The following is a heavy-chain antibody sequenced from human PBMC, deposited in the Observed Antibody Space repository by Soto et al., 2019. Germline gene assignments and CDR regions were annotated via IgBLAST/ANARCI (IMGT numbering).Heavy chain of an antibody. CDR3: ARGQGLLWFGESSLYWAFDI. J-gene: IGHJ3*02. CDR1: GYTFTSYD. D-gene: IGHD3-10*01. V-gene: IGHV1-8*01. CDR2: MNPNSGNT. Sequence: ASVNVSCKASGYTFTSYDIDWVRQATGRGLEWMGWMNPNSGNTGYAQEFQGRVTMTRNTSISTAYMELSSLRSEDTAVYYCARGQGLLWFGESSLYWAFDIWGQGTMVTVSS.